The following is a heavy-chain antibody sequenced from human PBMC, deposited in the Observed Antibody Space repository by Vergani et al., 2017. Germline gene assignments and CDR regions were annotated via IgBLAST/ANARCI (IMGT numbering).Heavy chain of an antibody. J-gene: IGHJ3*02. Sequence: QVQLVQSGAEVKKPGSSVKVSCKASGGTFSSYTISWVRQAPGQGLEWMGRIIPILGIANYAQKFQGRVTITADKSTSTAYMELSSLRSEDTAVYYCARGYYDSLTGYFGDAFDIWGQGTMVTVSS. CDR2: IIPILGIA. D-gene: IGHD3-9*01. CDR1: GGTFSSYT. V-gene: IGHV1-69*02. CDR3: ARGYYDSLTGYFGDAFDI.